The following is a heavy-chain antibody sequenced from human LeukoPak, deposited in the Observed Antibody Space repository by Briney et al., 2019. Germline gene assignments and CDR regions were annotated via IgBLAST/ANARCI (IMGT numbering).Heavy chain of an antibody. D-gene: IGHD3-3*01. CDR3: ARLSAAVHLGAFDL. J-gene: IGHJ3*01. CDR2: IHTSGSH. CDR1: GVSISPYY. V-gene: IGHV4-4*09. Sequence: SETLSLTCAVSGVSISPYYWAWIRQPPGKGLEWIGYIHTSGSHNQYPSLKSRVTISVDKSKNHFSLRLTSVTAADTAVYYCARLSAAVHLGAFDLWGQGTMVTVSS.